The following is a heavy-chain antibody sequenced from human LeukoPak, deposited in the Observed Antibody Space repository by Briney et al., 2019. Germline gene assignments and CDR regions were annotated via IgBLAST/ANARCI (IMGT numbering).Heavy chain of an antibody. J-gene: IGHJ6*02. Sequence: SVKVSCKASGGTFSSYAISWVRQASGQGLEWMGGIIPIFGTANYAQKFQGRVTITADESTSTAYMELSSLRSEDTAVYYCARDCSGGSCYSRHYYYGMDVWGQGTTVTVSS. D-gene: IGHD2-15*01. V-gene: IGHV1-69*13. CDR2: IIPIFGTA. CDR3: ARDCSGGSCYSRHYYYGMDV. CDR1: GGTFSSYA.